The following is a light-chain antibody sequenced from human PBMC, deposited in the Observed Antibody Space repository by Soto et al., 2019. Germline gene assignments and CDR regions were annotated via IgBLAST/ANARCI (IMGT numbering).Light chain of an antibody. V-gene: IGKV3-20*01. J-gene: IGKJ1*01. CDR3: QQPRS. CDR1: QSVATYY. CDR2: GES. Sequence: EIVLTQSPGTLSLSPGERATLSCRASQSVATYYLGWFQQKAGKAPRLLIYGESSRATGIPDRFSGSGSGTHFTLTISRLEHEDFAVYYCQQPRSFGQGTKVDIK.